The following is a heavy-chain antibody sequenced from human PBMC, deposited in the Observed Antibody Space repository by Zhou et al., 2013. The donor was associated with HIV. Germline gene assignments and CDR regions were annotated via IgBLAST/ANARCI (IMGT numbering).Heavy chain of an antibody. Sequence: QVQLVQSGTEVKKPGSSVKVSCRASGGSFNDYAISWVRQAPGQGLEWLGRIIPLFGTSSYAQRLQDRVTITADESTRTVSMELRSLRSADTAVYYCAFGGGETLNMYYFNYWGQGTLVTVPS. J-gene: IGHJ4*02. V-gene: IGHV1-69*18. CDR2: IIPLFGTS. CDR3: AFGGGETLNMYYFNY. CDR1: GGSFNDYA. D-gene: IGHD3-3*01.